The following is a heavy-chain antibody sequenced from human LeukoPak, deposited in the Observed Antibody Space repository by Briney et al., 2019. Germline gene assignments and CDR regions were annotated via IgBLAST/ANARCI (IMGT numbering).Heavy chain of an antibody. D-gene: IGHD5-18*01. CDR3: AKDIFSPDLAHSYGYD. Sequence: GGSLRLSCAASGFTFDDYAMHWVRQAPGKGLEWVSGISWNSGSMDYGDSVKGRFSISRDNARNILYLQMNSLRPEDTALYYCAKDIFSPDLAHSYGYDWGQGTLVSVSS. CDR2: ISWNSGSM. V-gene: IGHV3-9*01. CDR1: GFTFDDYA. J-gene: IGHJ4*02.